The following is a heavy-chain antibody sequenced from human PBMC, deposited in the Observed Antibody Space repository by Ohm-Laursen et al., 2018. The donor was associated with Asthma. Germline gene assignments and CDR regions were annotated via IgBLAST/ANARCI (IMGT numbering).Heavy chain of an antibody. CDR1: GFTFSSYG. CDR3: ARDQEEDTIYGMDV. V-gene: IGHV3-33*01. Sequence: SLRLSCAASGFTFSSYGMHWVRQAPGKGLEWVAVIWYDGSNKYYADSVKGRFTISRDNSKNTLYLQMNSLGAEDTAVYYCARDQEEDTIYGMDVWGQGTTVTVSS. D-gene: IGHD3-3*01. J-gene: IGHJ6*02. CDR2: IWYDGSNK.